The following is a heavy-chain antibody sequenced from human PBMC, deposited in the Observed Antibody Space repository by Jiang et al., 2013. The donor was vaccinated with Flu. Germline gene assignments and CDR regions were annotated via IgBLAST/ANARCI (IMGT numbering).Heavy chain of an antibody. Sequence: VQLVESGGGSVQPGGSLKLSCAASGFTFSGSAIHWVRQASGKGLEWVGRIRSKANNYATAYAASVKGRFTISRDDSKDTAYLQMNSLKTEDTAVYYCTRRHSTSPDWGQGTQVTVSS. CDR1: GFTFSGSA. CDR3: TRRHSTSPD. D-gene: IGHD6-6*01. CDR2: IRSKANNYAT. J-gene: IGHJ4*02. V-gene: IGHV3-73*02.